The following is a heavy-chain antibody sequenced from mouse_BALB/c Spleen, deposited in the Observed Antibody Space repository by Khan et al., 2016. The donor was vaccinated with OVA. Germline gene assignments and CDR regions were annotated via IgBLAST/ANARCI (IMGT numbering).Heavy chain of an antibody. CDR2: ISPGSGTP. V-gene: IGHV1S41*01. CDR1: GYTFTSYW. J-gene: IGHJ4*01. CDR3: ARENYDGSSHYAMDY. D-gene: IGHD1-1*01. Sequence: DLVKPGASVKLSCKASGYTFTSYWINWIKQRPGQGLEWIGRISPGSGTPYYNEMFKGKATLTVDISSNTAYIQLSSLSSEDSAVYFCARENYDGSSHYAMDYLGQGTSVTVSS.